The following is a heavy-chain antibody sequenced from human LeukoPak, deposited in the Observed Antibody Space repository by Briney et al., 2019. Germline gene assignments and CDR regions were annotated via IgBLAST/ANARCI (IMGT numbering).Heavy chain of an antibody. CDR3: ARVCSGGSCYQGAFDI. CDR1: GYTFTSYY. J-gene: IGHJ3*02. Sequence: GASVKVSCKASGYTFTSYYMHWVRQAPGQGLEWMGIINPSGGSTSYAQKFQGRVTMTRDTSTSTVYMELSSLRSEDAAVYYCARVCSGGSCYQGAFDIWGQGTMVTVSS. V-gene: IGHV1-46*01. CDR2: INPSGGST. D-gene: IGHD2-15*01.